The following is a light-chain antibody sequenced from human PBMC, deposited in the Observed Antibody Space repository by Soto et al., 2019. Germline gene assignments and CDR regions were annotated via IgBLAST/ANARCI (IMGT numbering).Light chain of an antibody. Sequence: DIVMTQSPATLSLSPGERATLTCRASQSVSSGYLAWYQQTPGPAPELLIYGASSLATGIPDRFSGSGAATDFTLTISRLEPDDVALYYCQQYGSSPYTFGQGTKLAIK. J-gene: IGKJ2*01. CDR2: GAS. CDR3: QQYGSSPYT. CDR1: QSVSSGY. V-gene: IGKV3-20*01.